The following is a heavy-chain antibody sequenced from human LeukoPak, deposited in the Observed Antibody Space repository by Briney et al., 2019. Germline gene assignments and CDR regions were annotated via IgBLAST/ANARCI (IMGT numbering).Heavy chain of an antibody. Sequence: SQTLSLTCAISGDSVSSKNAAWNWIRQSPSRGLEWLGRTYYRSKWYNDNAESVKGRISINADTSKNQFSLQLNSVTAADTAVYYCATGETGSTLGGYWGQGTLVTVSS. D-gene: IGHD1-1*01. CDR1: GDSVSSKNAA. CDR3: ATGETGSTLGGY. V-gene: IGHV6-1*01. J-gene: IGHJ4*02. CDR2: TYYRSKWYN.